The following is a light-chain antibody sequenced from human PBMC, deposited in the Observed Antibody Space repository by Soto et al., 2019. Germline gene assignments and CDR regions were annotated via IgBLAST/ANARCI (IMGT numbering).Light chain of an antibody. CDR1: QSISSW. V-gene: IGKV1-5*03. CDR2: KAS. Sequence: DIQMTQSPSTLSASVGDRVTIPCRASQSISSWLAWYQQKPGKAPKLLIYKASSLESGVPSRFSGSGSGTEFTLTISSLQPDDFATYYCQQYNSYSWTFGQGTKVDSK. CDR3: QQYNSYSWT. J-gene: IGKJ1*01.